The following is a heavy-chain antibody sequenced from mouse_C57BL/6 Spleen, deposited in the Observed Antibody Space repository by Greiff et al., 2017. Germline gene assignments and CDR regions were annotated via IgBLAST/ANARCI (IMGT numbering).Heavy chain of an antibody. V-gene: IGHV1-55*01. J-gene: IGHJ2*01. Sequence: QVQLQQPGAELVKPGASVKMSCKASGYTFTSYWITWVKQRPGQGLEWIGDIYPGSGSTNYNEKFKSKATLTVDTSSSTAYMQLSSLTSEDSAVYYCARDDYVGNYFDYWGQGTTLTVSS. CDR1: GYTFTSYW. D-gene: IGHD2-4*01. CDR3: ARDDYVGNYFDY. CDR2: IYPGSGST.